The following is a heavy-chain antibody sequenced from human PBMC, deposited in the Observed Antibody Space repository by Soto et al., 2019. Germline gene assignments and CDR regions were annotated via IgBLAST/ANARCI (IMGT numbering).Heavy chain of an antibody. CDR3: AREVVVVPAAIERWFDP. CDR1: GGSISSGGYY. CDR2: IYYSGST. V-gene: IGHV4-31*03. J-gene: IGHJ5*02. Sequence: SETLSLTCTVSGGSISSGGYYWSWIRQHPGKGLEWIGYIYYSGSTYYNPSLKSRVTISVDTSKNQFSLKLSSVTAADTAVYYCAREVVVVPAAIERWFDPWGQGTLVTV. D-gene: IGHD2-2*01.